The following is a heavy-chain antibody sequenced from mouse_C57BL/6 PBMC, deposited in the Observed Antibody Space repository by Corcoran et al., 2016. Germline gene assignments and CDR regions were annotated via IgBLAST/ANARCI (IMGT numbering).Heavy chain of an antibody. CDR3: ARGFYGSSYDVYFDV. Sequence: EVQLQQSGPVLVKPGASVKMSCKASGYTFTDYYMNWVKQSHGKSLEWIGVINPYNGGTSYNQKFKGKATLTVDKSSSTAYMELNSLTSEDSAVYYCARGFYGSSYDVYFDVWGTGTTVTVSS. CDR1: GYTFTDYY. CDR2: INPYNGGT. V-gene: IGHV1-19*01. J-gene: IGHJ1*03. D-gene: IGHD1-1*01.